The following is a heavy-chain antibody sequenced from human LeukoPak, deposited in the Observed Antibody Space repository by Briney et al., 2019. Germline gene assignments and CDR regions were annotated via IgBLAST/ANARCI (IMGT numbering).Heavy chain of an antibody. Sequence: PSETLSLTCTVSGGSISSGGYYWSWIRQPPGKGLEWIGYIYHSGSTYYNPSLKSRVTISVDRSKNQFSQKLSSVTAADTAVYYCARSGGIAALPGHFDYWGQGTLVTVSS. CDR3: ARSGGIAALPGHFDY. CDR1: GGSISSGGYY. D-gene: IGHD6-13*01. CDR2: IYHSGST. J-gene: IGHJ4*02. V-gene: IGHV4-30-2*01.